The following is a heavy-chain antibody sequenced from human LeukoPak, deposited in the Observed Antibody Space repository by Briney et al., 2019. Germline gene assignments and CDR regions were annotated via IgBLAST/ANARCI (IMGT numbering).Heavy chain of an antibody. CDR1: GGTFSSYA. J-gene: IGHJ5*02. D-gene: IGHD3-10*01. CDR2: IIPIFGTA. V-gene: IGHV1-69*13. Sequence: SVKVSCKASGGTFSSYAISWVRQAPGQGLEWMGGIIPIFGTANYAQKFQGRVTITADESTSTAYMELSSLRSEDTAVYYCARKGLRGVRLNWFDPWGQGTLVTVSS. CDR3: ARKGLRGVRLNWFDP.